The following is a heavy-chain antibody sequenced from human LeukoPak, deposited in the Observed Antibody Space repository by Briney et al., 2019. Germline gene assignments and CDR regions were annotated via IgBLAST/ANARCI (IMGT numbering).Heavy chain of an antibody. D-gene: IGHD3-16*02. J-gene: IGHJ3*02. CDR2: IYHSGRT. CDR3: ARDQYDYVWGSYRYNDAFDI. CDR1: GYSISSGYY. Sequence: SETLSLTCTVSGYSISSGYYWGWIRQPPGKGLEWIGSIYHSGRTYYNPSLKSRVTISVDTSKNQFSLKLSSVTAADTAVYYCARDQYDYVWGSYRYNDAFDIWGQGTMVTVSS. V-gene: IGHV4-38-2*02.